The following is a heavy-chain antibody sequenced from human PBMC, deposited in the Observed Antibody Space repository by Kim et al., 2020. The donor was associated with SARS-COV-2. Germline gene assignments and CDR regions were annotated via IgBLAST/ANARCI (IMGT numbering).Heavy chain of an antibody. V-gene: IGHV3-21*01. CDR1: GFTFSSYT. J-gene: IGHJ4*02. D-gene: IGHD6-13*01. CDR3: VTSGRVSSWYLSY. Sequence: GGSLRLSCAASGFTFSSYTMNWVRQAPGKGLEWVSSISSSSSYIYYADSVKGRFTISRDNAKNSLYLRMNSLRVEDTAVYYCVTSGRVSSWYLSYWGQGTLVTVSS. CDR2: ISSSSSYI.